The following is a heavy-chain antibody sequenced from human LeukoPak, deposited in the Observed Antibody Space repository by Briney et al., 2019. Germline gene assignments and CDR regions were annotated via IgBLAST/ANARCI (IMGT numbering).Heavy chain of an antibody. D-gene: IGHD4-23*01. V-gene: IGHV3-74*01. Sequence: GGSLRLSCAASGFTFSSYWMHWVRQAPGKGLVWVSRINSDGSSTTYADSVKGRFTISRDNAKNTLYLQVNSLRAEDTAVYYCARTEGTVAYDSWGQRTLVTVSS. J-gene: IGHJ5*01. CDR2: INSDGSST. CDR1: GFTFSSYW. CDR3: ARTEGTVAYDS.